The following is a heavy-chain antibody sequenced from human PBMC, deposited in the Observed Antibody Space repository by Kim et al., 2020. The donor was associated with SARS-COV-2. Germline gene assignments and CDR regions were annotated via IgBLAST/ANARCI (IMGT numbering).Heavy chain of an antibody. CDR3: ARTNSGYSYGYGFDY. D-gene: IGHD5-18*01. J-gene: IGHJ4*02. V-gene: IGHV3-7*03. Sequence: GGSLRLSCAASGFTFSSYWMSWVRQAPGKGLEWVANIKQDGSEKYYVDSVKGRFTISRDNAKNSLYLQMNSLRAEDTAVYYCARTNSGYSYGYGFDYWGQGTLVTVSS. CDR2: IKQDGSEK. CDR1: GFTFSSYW.